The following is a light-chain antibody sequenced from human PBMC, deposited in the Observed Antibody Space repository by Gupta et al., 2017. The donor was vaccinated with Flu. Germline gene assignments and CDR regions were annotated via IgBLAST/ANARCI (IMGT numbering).Light chain of an antibody. CDR1: QTVRTTY. Sequence: EIVLTQSPGTLSLSPGERATLSCRASQTVRTTYLAWYQQKPGQAPRLLIYDTSRRATGIPDRFSGSGSGTDFTLTISRLEPEDFAVYYCQQYGDSLPYSFGQGTKLDIK. CDR3: QQYGDSLPYS. CDR2: DTS. V-gene: IGKV3-20*01. J-gene: IGKJ2*03.